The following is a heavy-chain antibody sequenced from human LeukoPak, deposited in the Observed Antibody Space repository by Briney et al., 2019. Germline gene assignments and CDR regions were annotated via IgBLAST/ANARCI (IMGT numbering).Heavy chain of an antibody. D-gene: IGHD6-19*01. CDR3: ARVEPWQLGDRSGWIPLHVGPLGHAFDI. Sequence: SETLSLTCTFSGGSIGRTNYYWGGIRQPPGKGLEWIANIYYSGSTYYNPSLKSRVTISVDTSKHQFSLKLSSVTAADTAVYYCARVEPWQLGDRSGWIPLHVGPLGHAFDIWGQGTMVTVSS. J-gene: IGHJ3*02. V-gene: IGHV4-39*01. CDR2: IYYSGST. CDR1: GGSIGRTNYY.